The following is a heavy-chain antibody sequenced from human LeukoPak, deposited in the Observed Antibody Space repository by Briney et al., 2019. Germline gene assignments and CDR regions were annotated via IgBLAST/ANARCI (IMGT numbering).Heavy chain of an antibody. V-gene: IGHV1-69*04. Sequence: SVKVSCKASGGTLSSYTISWVRQAPGQGLEWMGRIIPILGIANYAQKLQGRVTITADKSTSTAYMELSSLRSEDTAVYYCARDAVVAATPRYMDVWGKGTTVTVSS. CDR1: GGTLSSYT. CDR3: ARDAVVAATPRYMDV. J-gene: IGHJ6*03. CDR2: IIPILGIA. D-gene: IGHD2-15*01.